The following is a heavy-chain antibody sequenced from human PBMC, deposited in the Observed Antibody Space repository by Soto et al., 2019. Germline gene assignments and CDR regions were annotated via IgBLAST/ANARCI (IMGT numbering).Heavy chain of an antibody. CDR3: ARRYYYYYGMDV. J-gene: IGHJ6*02. V-gene: IGHV4-34*01. Sequence: PSETLSLTCAVYGGSFSGYYWSWIRQPPGKGLEWIGEINHSGSTNYNPSLKSRVTISVDTSKNQFSLKLSSVNAADTAVYYCARRYYYYYGMDVWGQGTTVTVSS. CDR1: GGSFSGYY. CDR2: INHSGST.